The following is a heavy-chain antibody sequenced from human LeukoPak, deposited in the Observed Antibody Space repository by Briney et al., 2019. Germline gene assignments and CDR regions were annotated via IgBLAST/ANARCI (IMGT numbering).Heavy chain of an antibody. Sequence: SETLSLTCTVSGYSISSGYYWGWIRQPPGKGLEWIGSIYHSGITYYNPSLKSRVTISVDTSKNQFSLKLSSVTAADTAVYYCAREGYSGSYSSPVWFDPWGQGTLVTVSS. CDR3: AREGYSGSYSSPVWFDP. D-gene: IGHD1-26*01. J-gene: IGHJ5*02. CDR2: IYHSGIT. V-gene: IGHV4-38-2*02. CDR1: GYSISSGYY.